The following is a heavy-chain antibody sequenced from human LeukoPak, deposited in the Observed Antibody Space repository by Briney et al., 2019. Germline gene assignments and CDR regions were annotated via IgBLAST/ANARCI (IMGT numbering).Heavy chain of an antibody. V-gene: IGHV3-23*01. J-gene: IGHJ6*02. Sequence: PGGSLRLSCATSGFSFSDAWMNWVRQAPGKGLEWVSAISGSGGSTYYADSVKGRFTISRDNSKNTLYLQMNSLRAEDTAVYYCAKVGCSGGSCLHYYYYGMDVWGQGTTVTVSS. CDR1: GFSFSDAW. CDR2: ISGSGGST. CDR3: AKVGCSGGSCLHYYYYGMDV. D-gene: IGHD2-15*01.